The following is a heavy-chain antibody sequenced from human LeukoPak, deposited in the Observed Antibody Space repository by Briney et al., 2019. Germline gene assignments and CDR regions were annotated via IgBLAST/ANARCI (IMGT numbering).Heavy chain of an antibody. V-gene: IGHV4-59*01. CDR3: ARGVLWGYSSGWYDY. Sequence: PSENLSLTCTVSGGSISSYYWSWIRRPPGKGLEWIGYIYYSGSTNYNPSLKSRVTISVDTSKNQFSLKLSSVTAADTAVYYCARGVLWGYSSGWYDYWGQGTLVTVSS. CDR1: GGSISSYY. J-gene: IGHJ4*02. CDR2: IYYSGST. D-gene: IGHD6-19*01.